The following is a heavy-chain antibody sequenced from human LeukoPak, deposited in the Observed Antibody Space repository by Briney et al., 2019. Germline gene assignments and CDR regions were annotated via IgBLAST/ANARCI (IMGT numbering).Heavy chain of an antibody. CDR3: ARDRDVSASNWFDP. D-gene: IGHD2-8*01. V-gene: IGHV1-2*02. CDR2: INPNSGGT. CDR1: GYTFTGYY. J-gene: IGHJ5*02. Sequence: GASVKVSCKASGYTFTGYYTHWVRQAPGQGLEWMGWINPNSGGTNYAQKFQGRVTMTRDTSISTAYMELSRLRSDDTAVYYCARDRDVSASNWFDPWGQGTLVTVSS.